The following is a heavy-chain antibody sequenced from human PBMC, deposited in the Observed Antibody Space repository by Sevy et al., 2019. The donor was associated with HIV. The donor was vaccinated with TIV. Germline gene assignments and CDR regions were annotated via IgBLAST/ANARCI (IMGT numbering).Heavy chain of an antibody. D-gene: IGHD1-26*01. V-gene: IGHV3-23*01. CDR1: GFTFSSYA. CDR2: LGDSGAPT. J-gene: IGHJ6*02. CDR3: ARVVGAHPGYYYGMDV. Sequence: GGSLRLSCAASGFTFSSYAMSWVRQAPGKGLKWVSALGDSGAPTYYADSVKGRFTISRDNSKNTLYLQLSSLRAEDTAVYYCARVVGAHPGYYYGMDVWGQGTTVTVSS.